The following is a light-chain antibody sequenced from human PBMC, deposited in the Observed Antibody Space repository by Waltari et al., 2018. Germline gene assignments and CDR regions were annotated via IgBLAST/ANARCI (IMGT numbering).Light chain of an antibody. CDR3: VLYMGSSIWV. CDR1: SGSVYSTHY. V-gene: IGLV8-61*01. J-gene: IGLJ3*02. Sequence: VGPQDPLLSVSPGGAVWLTCAFSSGSVYSTHYPSWYQQPPGQAPRTLVYKINSRSSGVPNRFSGSMLGNKAALTITGAQAEDESDYYCVLYMGSSIWVFGGGTKLTVL. CDR2: KIN.